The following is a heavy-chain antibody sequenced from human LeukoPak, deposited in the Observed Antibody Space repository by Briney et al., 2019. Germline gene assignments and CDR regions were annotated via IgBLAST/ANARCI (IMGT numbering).Heavy chain of an antibody. CDR3: AGGFGELGDFDY. D-gene: IGHD3-10*01. V-gene: IGHV3-48*03. CDR2: ISSSGSTI. CDR1: GFTFSSYE. Sequence: GGSLRLSCAASGFTFSSYEMNWVRQAPGKGLEWVSYISSSGSTIYYADSVKGRFTISRDNAKNSLYLQMNSLSSEDTAVYYCAGGFGELGDFDYWGQGTLVTVSS. J-gene: IGHJ4*02.